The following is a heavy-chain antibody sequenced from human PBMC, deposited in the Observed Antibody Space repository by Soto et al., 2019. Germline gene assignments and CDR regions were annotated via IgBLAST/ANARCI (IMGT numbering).Heavy chain of an antibody. J-gene: IGHJ5*02. CDR2: IYYSGST. CDR3: TRHVHVSRFAVTGPRARWFDP. V-gene: IGHV4-39*01. Sequence: ETLSLTCTVSGGSISSSSYYWGWIRQPPGKGLEWIGSIYYSGSTYYNPSLKSRVTISVDTSKNQFSLKLSSVTAADTAVYYCTRHVHVSRFAVTGPRARWFDPWGQGTLVTVSS. CDR1: GGSISSSSYY. D-gene: IGHD1-1*01.